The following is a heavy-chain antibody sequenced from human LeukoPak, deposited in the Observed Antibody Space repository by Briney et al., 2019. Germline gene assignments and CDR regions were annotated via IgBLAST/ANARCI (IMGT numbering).Heavy chain of an antibody. Sequence: QSGGSLRLSCAASGFTFSSYSMNWVRQAPGKGLEWVSYISSSSSTIYYADSVKGRFTISRDNAKNSLYLQMNSLRAGDTAVYYCARDQGLLWFGESDYWGQGTLVTVSS. CDR2: ISSSSSTI. CDR1: GFTFSSYS. D-gene: IGHD3-10*01. V-gene: IGHV3-48*01. CDR3: ARDQGLLWFGESDY. J-gene: IGHJ4*02.